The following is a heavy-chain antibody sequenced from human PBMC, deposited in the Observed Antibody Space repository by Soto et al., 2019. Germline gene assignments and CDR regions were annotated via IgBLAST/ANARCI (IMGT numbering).Heavy chain of an antibody. CDR3: ARDSSGYLNWFDP. CDR2: ISSSSNTI. J-gene: IGHJ5*02. D-gene: IGHD3-22*01. Sequence: EVQLVESGGGLVQPGGSLRLSWAASGFTFSSYSMNWVRQAQGKGLEWVSYISSSSNTIYYADSVKGRFTISRDNAKNSLYLQMNSLRAEDTAVYYCARDSSGYLNWFDPWGQGTLVTVSS. CDR1: GFTFSSYS. V-gene: IGHV3-48*01.